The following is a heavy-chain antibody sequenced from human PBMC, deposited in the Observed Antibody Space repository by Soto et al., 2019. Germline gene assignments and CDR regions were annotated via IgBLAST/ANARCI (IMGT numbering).Heavy chain of an antibody. J-gene: IGHJ5*02. CDR2: INPGNGNT. CDR1: GYSFTRYT. V-gene: IGHV1-3*01. CDR3: ARGVATGQLDP. Sequence: ASVKVSCKASGYSFTRYTLNWVRQAPGQRLEWMGWINPGNGNTKSSQKFQDRVIITRDTSASTAYMDLSSLRSEDTAVYYCARGVATGQLDPWGQGTLVTVSS. D-gene: IGHD2-2*01.